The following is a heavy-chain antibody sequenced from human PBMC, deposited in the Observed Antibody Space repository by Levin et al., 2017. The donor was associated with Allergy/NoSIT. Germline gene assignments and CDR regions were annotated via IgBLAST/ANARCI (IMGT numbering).Heavy chain of an antibody. CDR1: GYIFSSYF. D-gene: IGHD2-21*01. Sequence: ASVKVSCKPSGYIFSSYFLAWVRQAPGQGLEWVGWMNPISGDTEYAPKFQGRVSLTRDTSISTAYMELSGLTSDDTALYFCVRSRSYYFDSWGQGTLVTVSS. CDR2: MNPISGDT. V-gene: IGHV1-2*02. CDR3: VRSRSYYFDS. J-gene: IGHJ4*02.